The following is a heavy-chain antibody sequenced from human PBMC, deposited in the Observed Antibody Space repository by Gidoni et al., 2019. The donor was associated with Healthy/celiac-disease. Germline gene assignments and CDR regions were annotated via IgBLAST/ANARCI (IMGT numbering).Heavy chain of an antibody. Sequence: QLQLQESGPGLVKPSETLSLTCTVSGGSISSSSYYWGWIRQPPGKGLEWIGSIYYSGSTYYNPSLKSRVTISVDTSKNQFSLKLSSVTAADTAVYYCARHEYRRSGNDYWGQGTLVTVSS. CDR1: GGSISSSSYY. V-gene: IGHV4-39*01. CDR2: IYYSGST. J-gene: IGHJ4*02. CDR3: ARHEYRRSGNDY. D-gene: IGHD6-19*01.